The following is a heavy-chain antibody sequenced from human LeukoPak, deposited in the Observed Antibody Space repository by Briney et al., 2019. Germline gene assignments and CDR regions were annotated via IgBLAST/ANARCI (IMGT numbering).Heavy chain of an antibody. CDR3: AKTRITMIVVAGIYDY. V-gene: IGHV3-43*02. D-gene: IGHD3-22*01. CDR2: ISGDGGST. Sequence: GGSLRLSCAASGFTFDDYAMHWVRQAPGKGLEWVSLISGDGGSTYYADSVKGRFTISGDNSKNSLYLQMNSLRTEDTALYYCAKTRITMIVVAGIYDYWGQGTLVTVSS. J-gene: IGHJ4*02. CDR1: GFTFDDYA.